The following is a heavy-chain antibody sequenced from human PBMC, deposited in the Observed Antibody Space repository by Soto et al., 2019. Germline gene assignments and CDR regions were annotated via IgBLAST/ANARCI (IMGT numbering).Heavy chain of an antibody. Sequence: PSETLSLTCAVYGGSFSGYYWSWLRQPPGKGLEWIGEINHSGSTNYNPSLKSRVTISVDTSKNQFSLKLSSVTAADTAVYYCARNAGYCSSTSCSPFYYYYGMDVWGQGTTVTVSS. CDR1: GGSFSGYY. J-gene: IGHJ6*02. D-gene: IGHD2-2*01. CDR2: INHSGST. V-gene: IGHV4-34*01. CDR3: ARNAGYCSSTSCSPFYYYYGMDV.